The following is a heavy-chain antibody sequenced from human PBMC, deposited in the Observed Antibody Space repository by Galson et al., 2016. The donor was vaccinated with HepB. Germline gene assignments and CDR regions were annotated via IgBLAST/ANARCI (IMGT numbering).Heavy chain of an antibody. D-gene: IGHD3-10*01. J-gene: IGHJ5*02. V-gene: IGHV3-7*01. CDR2: IKPDGTET. CDR3: ATAMGRGGTES. Sequence: SLRLSCAASGFTFSYFWMSWVRQSPGKGPEWVAIIKPDGTETYYVGSVKGRFTISRDNAENSLYLQMNSLRVEDTAVYYCATAMGRGGTESWGQGTLVTVS. CDR1: GFTFSYFW.